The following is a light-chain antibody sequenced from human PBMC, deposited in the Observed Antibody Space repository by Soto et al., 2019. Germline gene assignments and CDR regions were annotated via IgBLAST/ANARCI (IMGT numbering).Light chain of an antibody. V-gene: IGKV3-20*01. CDR1: ESVTSSH. Sequence: EIVLTQSPDTLSLSPGERATLSCRASESVTSSHLAWYQQKPGQAPRLLIYGASSRATGIPDRFSGSGSGTDFTLTISRLETEDFAVYYCQHYGSSRNTFGQGTRLEIK. CDR2: GAS. CDR3: QHYGSSRNT. J-gene: IGKJ5*01.